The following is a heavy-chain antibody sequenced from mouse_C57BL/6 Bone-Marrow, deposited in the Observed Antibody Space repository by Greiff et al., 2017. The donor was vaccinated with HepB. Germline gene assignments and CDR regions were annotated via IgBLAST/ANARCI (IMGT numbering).Heavy chain of an antibody. J-gene: IGHJ2*01. CDR3: AREGGRTY. CDR1: GFTFSSYA. Sequence: EVKLMESGGGLVKPGGSLKLSCAASGFTFSSYAMSWVRQTPEKRLEWVATISDGGSYTYYPDNVKGRFTISRDNAKNNLYLQMSHLKSEDTAMYYCAREGGRTYWGQGTTLTVSS. V-gene: IGHV5-4*01. CDR2: ISDGGSYT. D-gene: IGHD3-3*01.